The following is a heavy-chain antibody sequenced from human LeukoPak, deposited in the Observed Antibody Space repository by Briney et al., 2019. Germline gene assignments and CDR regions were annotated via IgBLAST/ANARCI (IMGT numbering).Heavy chain of an antibody. Sequence: PSETLSLTCTVSGGSISSSSYYWGWIRQPPGKGLEWIGNIYYSGSTYYNPSLKSRVTISVDTSKNQFSLKLSSVTAADTAVYYCAREGLAMVRGVLPKEAWGWFDPWGQGTLVTVSS. CDR1: GGSISSSSYY. CDR2: IYYSGST. V-gene: IGHV4-39*02. J-gene: IGHJ5*02. D-gene: IGHD3-10*01. CDR3: AREGLAMVRGVLPKEAWGWFDP.